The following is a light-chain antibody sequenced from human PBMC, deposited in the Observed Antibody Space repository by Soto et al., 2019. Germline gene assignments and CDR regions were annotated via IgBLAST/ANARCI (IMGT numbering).Light chain of an antibody. V-gene: IGKV1-5*01. CDR2: DAS. J-gene: IGKJ1*01. Sequence: DIQMTQSPSTLSASVGDIVTVTCRASQSVSTWLAWYQQKPGKAPKLLISDASSFESGVPSRFSGSGSGTEFTLTISSLQPDDFATYYCQQYHTWKFGQGTKVDIK. CDR1: QSVSTW. CDR3: QQYHTWK.